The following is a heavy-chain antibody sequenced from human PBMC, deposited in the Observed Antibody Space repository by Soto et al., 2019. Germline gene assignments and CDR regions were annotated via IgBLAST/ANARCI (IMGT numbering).Heavy chain of an antibody. Sequence: SETLSLTCTVSGGSISSYYWSWIRQPPGKGLEWIGYIYYSASTNYNPSLKSRVTISVDTSKNQFSLKLNSMTAADTAVYYCARHNYGSGSTYFDYWGQGTLVTVS. CDR3: ARHNYGSGSTYFDY. D-gene: IGHD3-10*01. V-gene: IGHV4-59*08. CDR1: GGSISSYY. CDR2: IYYSAST. J-gene: IGHJ4*02.